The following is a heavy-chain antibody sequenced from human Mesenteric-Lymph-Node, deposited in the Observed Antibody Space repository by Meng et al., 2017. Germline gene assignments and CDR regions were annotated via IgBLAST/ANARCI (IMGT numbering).Heavy chain of an antibody. D-gene: IGHD5-18*01. V-gene: IGHV3-48*04. J-gene: IGHJ4*02. CDR1: GFTFSSYW. Sequence: GESLKISCAASGFTFSSYWMSWVRQAPGKGLEWVSYISSSGSTIYYADSVKGRFTISRDNAKNSLYLQMNSLRAEDTAVYYCASPSSGYSYGFYYFDYWGQGTLVTVSS. CDR3: ASPSSGYSYGFYYFDY. CDR2: ISSSGSTI.